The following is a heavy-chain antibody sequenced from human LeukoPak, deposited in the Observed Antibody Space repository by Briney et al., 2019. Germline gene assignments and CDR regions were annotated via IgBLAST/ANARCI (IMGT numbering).Heavy chain of an antibody. V-gene: IGHV3-30*18. CDR1: GFTFSSYG. CDR2: ISYDGSNK. D-gene: IGHD3-16*01. J-gene: IGHJ4*02. CDR3: AKAPNDYVWGVDY. Sequence: PGRSLRLSCAASGFTFSSYGMHWVRQAPGKGLEWVAVISYDGSNKYYADSVKGRFTISRDNSKNTLYLQMNSLGAEDTAVYYCAKAPNDYVWGVDYWGQGTLVTVSS.